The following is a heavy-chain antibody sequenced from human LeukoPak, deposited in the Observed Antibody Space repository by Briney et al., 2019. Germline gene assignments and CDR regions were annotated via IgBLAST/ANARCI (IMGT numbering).Heavy chain of an antibody. Sequence: PGGSLRLSCAASGFTFDDYAMHWVRQAPGKGLEWVSGISWNSGSIGYADSVKGRFTISRDNAKNSLYLQMNSLRAEDTALYYCAKEDGDKLDYWGQGTLVTVSS. J-gene: IGHJ4*02. CDR1: GFTFDDYA. CDR2: ISWNSGSI. CDR3: AKEDGDKLDY. V-gene: IGHV3-9*01. D-gene: IGHD4-17*01.